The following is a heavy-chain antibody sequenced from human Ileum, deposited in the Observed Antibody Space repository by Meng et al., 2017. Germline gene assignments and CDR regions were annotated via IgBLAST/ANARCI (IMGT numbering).Heavy chain of an antibody. CDR3: ARDYHDSSANYWGQHPSD. Sequence: QVLLVEWGGGVVQTGRSLGLSCVASGFTFSNYAMHWLRQAPGKGLEWVAVVAYHGSDSYYADSVKGRFTISRDNSKNTLYLQMNSLRAEDTAIYYCARDYHDSSANYWGQHPSDWGQGTLVTVPQ. V-gene: IGHV3-30*01. CDR2: VAYHGSDS. J-gene: IGHJ4*02. CDR1: GFTFSNYA. D-gene: IGHD3-22*01.